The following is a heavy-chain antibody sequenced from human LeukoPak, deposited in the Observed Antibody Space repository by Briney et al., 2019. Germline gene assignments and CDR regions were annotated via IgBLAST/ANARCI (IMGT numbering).Heavy chain of an antibody. CDR3: AREGVDTAMGSYYYYGMDV. CDR1: GFTFSSYS. CDR2: ISSSSSYI. J-gene: IGHJ6*02. Sequence: KPGGSLRLSCAASGFTFSSYSMNWVRQAPGKGLEWASPISSSSSYIYYADSVKGRFTISRDNAKNSLYLQMNSLRAEDTAVYYCAREGVDTAMGSYYYYGMDVWGQGTTVTVSS. D-gene: IGHD5-18*01. V-gene: IGHV3-21*01.